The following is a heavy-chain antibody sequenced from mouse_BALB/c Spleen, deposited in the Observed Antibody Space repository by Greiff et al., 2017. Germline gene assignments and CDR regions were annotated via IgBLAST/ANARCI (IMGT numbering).Heavy chain of an antibody. CDR2: IRNKANGYTT. CDR1: GFTFTDYY. Sequence: EVQLVESGGGLVQPGGSLRLSCATSGFTFTDYYMSWVRQPPGKALEWLGFIRNKANGYTTEYSASVKGRFTISRDNSQSILYLQMNTLRAEDSATYYCARNWDVDYWGQGTTLTVSS. D-gene: IGHD4-1*01. V-gene: IGHV7-3*02. J-gene: IGHJ2*01. CDR3: ARNWDVDY.